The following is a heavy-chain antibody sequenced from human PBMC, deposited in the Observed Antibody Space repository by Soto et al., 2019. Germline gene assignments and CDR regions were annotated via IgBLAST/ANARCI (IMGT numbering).Heavy chain of an antibody. J-gene: IGHJ4*02. V-gene: IGHV3-33*01. CDR1: GFTFSSYG. CDR2: IWYDGSNK. Sequence: PGGSLRLSCAASGFTFSSYGMHWVRQAPGKGLEWVAVIWYDGSNKYYADSVKGRFTISRDNSKNTLYLQMNSLRAEDTAVYYSERWKTWNGPFDYWGQGTLATVSS. CDR3: ERWKTWNGPFDY. D-gene: IGHD1-1*01.